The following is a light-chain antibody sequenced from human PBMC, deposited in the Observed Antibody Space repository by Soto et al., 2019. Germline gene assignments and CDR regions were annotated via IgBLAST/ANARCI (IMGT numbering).Light chain of an antibody. CDR3: QQYNDWPQT. V-gene: IGKV3-15*01. CDR1: QSISNT. CDR2: GAS. Sequence: EIVLTQSPATLSVSPGERATLSCRASQSISNTLAWYQQRPGQAPRLLIYGASTRATGIPARFSGSGSGIEFTLTISSLQSEDFAVYYCQQYNDWPQTFGQGTKVDIK. J-gene: IGKJ1*01.